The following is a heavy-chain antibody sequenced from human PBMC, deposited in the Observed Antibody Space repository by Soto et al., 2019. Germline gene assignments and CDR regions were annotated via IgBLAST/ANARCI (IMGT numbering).Heavy chain of an antibody. Sequence: QVQLQQWGAGLLKPSETLSLTCAVYGGSFSGYYWSWIRQPPGKGLEWIGEINHSGSTNYNPSLKGRVTISVDTSKNQFALKLSSVAAAETAVYYCARRGLIAAAGRGWFDPWGQGTLVTVSS. J-gene: IGHJ5*02. CDR3: ARRGLIAAAGRGWFDP. V-gene: IGHV4-34*01. CDR2: INHSGST. CDR1: GGSFSGYY. D-gene: IGHD6-13*01.